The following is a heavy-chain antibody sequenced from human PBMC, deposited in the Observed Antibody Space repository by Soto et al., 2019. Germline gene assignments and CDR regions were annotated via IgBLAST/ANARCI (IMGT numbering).Heavy chain of an antibody. Sequence: GGSLRLSCAASGFTFSSYAMSWVRQAPGKGLEWVSAISGSGGSTYNADSVKGQFTISRDNSKNTLYLQMNSLRAEDTAVYYCAKSAGKQLVPDYWGQGTLVTVSS. V-gene: IGHV3-23*01. J-gene: IGHJ4*02. CDR3: AKSAGKQLVPDY. D-gene: IGHD6-13*01. CDR1: GFTFSSYA. CDR2: ISGSGGST.